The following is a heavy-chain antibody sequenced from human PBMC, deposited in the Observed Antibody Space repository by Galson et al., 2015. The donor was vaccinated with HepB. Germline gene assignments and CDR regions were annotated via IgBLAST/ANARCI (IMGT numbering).Heavy chain of an antibody. D-gene: IGHD3-22*01. J-gene: IGHJ4*02. CDR3: ARADQGYYDSSGYY. CDR1: GYTFTKYT. Sequence: SVKVSCKASGYTFTKYTMHWVRQAPGQRLEWMGWINAGNGNTKYSQKFQGRVTITRDTSASTAYMELSSLRSEDTAVYYCARADQGYYDSSGYYWGQGTLVTVSS. CDR2: INAGNGNT. V-gene: IGHV1-3*01.